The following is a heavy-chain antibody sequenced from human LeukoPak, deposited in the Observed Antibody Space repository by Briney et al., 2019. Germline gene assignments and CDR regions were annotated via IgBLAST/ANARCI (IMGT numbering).Heavy chain of an antibody. Sequence: PGGSLRLSCAASGFTFSSYWMSWVRQAPGKGLEWVANIKQDGSEKYYADSVKGRFTISRDNAKNSLYLQMNSLRAEDTAVYYCARADSSIAARLSRSSIFNYYYHMDVWGKGTTVTVSS. J-gene: IGHJ6*03. CDR3: ARADSSIAARLSRSSIFNYYYHMDV. V-gene: IGHV3-7*01. CDR1: GFTFSSYW. CDR2: IKQDGSEK. D-gene: IGHD6-6*01.